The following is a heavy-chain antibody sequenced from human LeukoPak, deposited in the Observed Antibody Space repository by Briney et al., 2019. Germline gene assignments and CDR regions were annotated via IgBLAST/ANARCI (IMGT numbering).Heavy chain of an antibody. CDR3: ARGFSEDYDFWSGPSYNWFDP. Sequence: SETLSLTCAVSGGSISSGGYSWSWIRQPPGKGLEWIGYTYHSGSTYYNPSLKSRVTISVDRSKNQFSLKLSSVTAADTAVYYCARGFSEDYDFWSGPSYNWFDPWGQGTLVTVSS. CDR1: GGSISSGGYS. J-gene: IGHJ5*02. CDR2: TYHSGST. D-gene: IGHD3-3*01. V-gene: IGHV4-30-2*01.